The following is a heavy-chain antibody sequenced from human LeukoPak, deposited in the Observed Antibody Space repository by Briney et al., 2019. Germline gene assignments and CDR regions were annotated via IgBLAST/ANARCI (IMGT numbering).Heavy chain of an antibody. D-gene: IGHD3-22*01. CDR3: ARSPRWYYDGSGYSGYFDY. CDR2: ISSSGSTI. J-gene: IGHJ4*02. Sequence: PGGSLRLSCTASGFTFSGYSMNWVRQAPGKGLEWVSYISSSGSTIYYADSVKGRFTISRDNAMNSLYLQMNSLRGEDTAVYYCARSPRWYYDGSGYSGYFDYWGQGTLVTVSS. CDR1: GFTFSGYS. V-gene: IGHV3-48*01.